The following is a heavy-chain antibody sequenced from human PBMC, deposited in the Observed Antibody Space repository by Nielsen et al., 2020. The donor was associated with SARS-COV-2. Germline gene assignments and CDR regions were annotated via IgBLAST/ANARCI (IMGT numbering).Heavy chain of an antibody. V-gene: IGHV3-30*18. D-gene: IGHD2-2*01. Sequence: VRQAPGKGLEWVAVISYDGGNKYYADSVKGRFTISRDNSENTLYLQMNSLRAEDTAVYYCAKTSCSSTSCRDYYYYGMDVWGQGTTVTVSS. CDR3: AKTSCSSTSCRDYYYYGMDV. CDR2: ISYDGGNK. J-gene: IGHJ6*02.